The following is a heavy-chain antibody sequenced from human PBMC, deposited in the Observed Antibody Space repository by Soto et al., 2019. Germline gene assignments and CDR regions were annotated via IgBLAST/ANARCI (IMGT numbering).Heavy chain of an antibody. V-gene: IGHV4-39*01. J-gene: IGHJ5*02. CDR1: GGTISISSYY. CDR3: ARPRRQHLVIGWFDP. Sequence: SETLSLTCTVSGGTISISSYYLGWIRQPPGKGLEWIGSIYYSGSTYYNPSLKSRVTISVETSKNQFSLKLSSVTAADTAVYYCARPRRQHLVIGWFDPWGQGTGVTVSS. CDR2: IYYSGST. D-gene: IGHD6-13*01.